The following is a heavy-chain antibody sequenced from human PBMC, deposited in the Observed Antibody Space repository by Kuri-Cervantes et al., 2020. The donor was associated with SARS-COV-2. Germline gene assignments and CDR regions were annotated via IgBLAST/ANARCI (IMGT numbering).Heavy chain of an antibody. Sequence: GEPLKISCAASGSTVSSNYMSWVRQPRGKGVEWVPVNYSGGSTYYADTVKGRFTISRHNSKNTMYLQMNSLRAEDTAVYYCARRFKESSSDHPYDAFDIWGQGTMVTVSS. CDR2: NYSGGST. J-gene: IGHJ3*02. D-gene: IGHD1-14*01. V-gene: IGHV3-53*04. CDR3: ARRFKESSSDHPYDAFDI. CDR1: GSTVSSNY.